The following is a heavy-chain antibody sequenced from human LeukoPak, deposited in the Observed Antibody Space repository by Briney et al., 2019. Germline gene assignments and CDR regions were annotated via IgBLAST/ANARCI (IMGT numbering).Heavy chain of an antibody. CDR2: TYYRSKWYN. J-gene: IGHJ4*02. Sequence: SRTLSLTCALSGDRFSRDNTAWNWIRQSPSRGLEWLGRTYYRSKWYNDYALSVKSRITINPDTSKNHFSLQLNSVTPEDTAVYYCARDEGALNWWGQGTLVTVSS. CDR3: ARDEGALNW. V-gene: IGHV6-1*01. CDR1: GDRFSRDNTA. D-gene: IGHD1-20*01.